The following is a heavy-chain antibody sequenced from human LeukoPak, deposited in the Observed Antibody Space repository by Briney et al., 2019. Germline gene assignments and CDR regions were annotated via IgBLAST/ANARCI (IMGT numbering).Heavy chain of an antibody. CDR1: GFTVSSNY. Sequence: GGSLGLSCAASGFTVSSNYMSWVRQAPGKGLEWVSVIYSGGSTYYADSVKGRFTISRDNSKNTLYLQMNSLRAEDTAVYYCARDPPPPTDYYYYGMDVWGQGTTVTVSS. CDR2: IYSGGST. J-gene: IGHJ6*02. V-gene: IGHV3-66*01. CDR3: ARDPPPPTDYYYYGMDV.